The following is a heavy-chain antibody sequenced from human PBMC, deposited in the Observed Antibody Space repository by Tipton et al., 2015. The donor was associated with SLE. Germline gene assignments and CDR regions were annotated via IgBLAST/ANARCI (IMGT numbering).Heavy chain of an antibody. CDR1: GGSISSGGYY. D-gene: IGHD2-21*01. CDR2: IYYSGST. Sequence: LRLSCTVSGGSISSGGYYWSWIRQHPGKGMVWIGYIYYSGSTYYNPSLKSRVTISVDTSKNQFSLKLSSVTAADTGVYYCAGEVGIFLLKDAYNWFDPCGQRILGVFSS. V-gene: IGHV4-31*02. CDR3: AGEVGIFLLKDAYNWFDP. J-gene: IGHJ5*02.